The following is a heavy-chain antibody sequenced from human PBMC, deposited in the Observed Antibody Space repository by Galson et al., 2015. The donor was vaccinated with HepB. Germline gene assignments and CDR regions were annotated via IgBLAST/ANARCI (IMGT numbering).Heavy chain of an antibody. CDR2: IKSKTDGGTT. V-gene: IGHV3-15*07. Sequence: SLRLSCAASGFTFSNAWLNWVRQAPGKGLEWVGRIKSKTDGGTTDYAAPVKGRFTISRDDSKNTLYLQMNSLKTEDTAVYYCTTDQFEDGSVDTAMAEGEYYYYYYGMDVWGQGTTVTVSS. D-gene: IGHD5-18*01. J-gene: IGHJ6*02. CDR1: GFTFSNAW. CDR3: TTDQFEDGSVDTAMAEGEYYYYYYGMDV.